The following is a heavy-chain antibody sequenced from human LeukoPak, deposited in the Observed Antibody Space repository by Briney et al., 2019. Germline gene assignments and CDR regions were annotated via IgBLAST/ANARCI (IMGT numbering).Heavy chain of an antibody. J-gene: IGHJ4*02. D-gene: IGHD3-22*01. V-gene: IGHV1-18*01. CDR2: ISAYNDNT. CDR1: GYTFTSYS. Sequence: ASVKVSCKASGYTFTSYSISWVRQAPGQGLEWMGWISAYNDNTNYARKLQGRVTMTTDTSTSTAYMELRSLRSDDTAVYYCAREPYYYDSSGYYFDYWGQGTPVTVSS. CDR3: AREPYYYDSSGYYFDY.